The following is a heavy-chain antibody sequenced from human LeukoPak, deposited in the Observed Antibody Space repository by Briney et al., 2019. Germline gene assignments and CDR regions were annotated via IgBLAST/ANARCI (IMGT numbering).Heavy chain of an antibody. V-gene: IGHV3-48*03. CDR3: ARDTLLYADSPDAFDM. CDR2: IGSSGSTV. J-gene: IGHJ3*02. D-gene: IGHD4-17*01. Sequence: PGGSLRLSCSASGFSFSSYEINWVRQAPGKGLEWVSYIGSSGSTVYYADSVEGRFTISRDNAKKSLYLQMNSLRDEDTAVYYCARDTLLYADSPDAFDMWGQGTMVTVSS. CDR1: GFSFSSYE.